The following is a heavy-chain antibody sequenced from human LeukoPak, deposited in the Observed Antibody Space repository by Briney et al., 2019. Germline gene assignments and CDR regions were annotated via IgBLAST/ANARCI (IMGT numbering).Heavy chain of an antibody. J-gene: IGHJ3*02. Sequence: GGSLRFSCAASGLTFSSYAMTWVRQAPGKGLEWVSAISRSGGSTNYADSVKGRFTISRDNSKNTVYLQMNSLRAEDTAVYYCARWGVGWLQFSDAFDIWGQGTMVTVSS. CDR1: GLTFSSYA. V-gene: IGHV3-23*01. CDR3: ARWGVGWLQFSDAFDI. D-gene: IGHD5-24*01. CDR2: ISRSGGST.